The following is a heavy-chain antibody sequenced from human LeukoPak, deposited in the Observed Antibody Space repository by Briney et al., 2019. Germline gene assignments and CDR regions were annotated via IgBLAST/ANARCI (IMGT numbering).Heavy chain of an antibody. CDR2: IYPADSDT. D-gene: IGHD6-13*01. J-gene: IGHJ3*02. V-gene: IGHV5-51*01. Sequence: GESLKISCKGSGYTFPNYWIIWVRQMPGKGLEWMGIIYPADSDTRYSPSSQGQVTVSADRSTSTAYLQWSSLKASDTAMYYCATALAQTHAFDIWGQGTLVTVSS. CDR1: GYTFPNYW. CDR3: ATALAQTHAFDI.